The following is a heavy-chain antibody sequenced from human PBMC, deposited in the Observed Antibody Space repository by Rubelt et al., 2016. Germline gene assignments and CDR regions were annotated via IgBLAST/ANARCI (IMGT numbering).Heavy chain of an antibody. CDR2: IGNSGDST. Sequence: VQLVESGGGVVQPGRSLRLSCAASGFTFRTYAMHWVRQAPGKGLEWVLGIGNSGDSTYYAESVKGRFTTSRDNSKNTVVLQMNSLRADDTAGYYCARDNGYCSGGNCPSDYWGQGTLVTVSS. CDR1: GFTFRTYA. J-gene: IGHJ4*02. V-gene: IGHV3-23*04. CDR3: ARDNGYCSGGNCPSDY. D-gene: IGHD2-15*01.